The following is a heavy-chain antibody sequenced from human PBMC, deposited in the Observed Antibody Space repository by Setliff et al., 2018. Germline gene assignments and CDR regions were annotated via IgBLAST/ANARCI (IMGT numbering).Heavy chain of an antibody. Sequence: PSETMSLTCTVSGGSISSSNDCWGWIRQPPGKGLEWIVIIYYDATTHYNPSLKSRVTISVDTSKNQFSLELRSVTAADTALYYCAIGGGYCDFFDCFPFDNWGQGFLVT. J-gene: IGHJ4*02. CDR1: GGSISSSNDC. V-gene: IGHV4-39*07. CDR3: AIGGGYCDFFDCFPFDN. D-gene: IGHD3-16*01. CDR2: IYYDATT.